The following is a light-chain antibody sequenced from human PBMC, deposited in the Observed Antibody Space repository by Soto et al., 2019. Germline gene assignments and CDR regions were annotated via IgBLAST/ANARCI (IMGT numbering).Light chain of an antibody. J-gene: IGKJ1*01. CDR3: QQYGSSGT. CDR1: QSLTRN. V-gene: IGKV3-15*01. CDR2: GAS. Sequence: EIVMTQSPATLSVSPGERVTLSCRASQSLTRNLAWYQHKPGQAPRLLIYGASTRATGIPTRISGSGSGTDFTLTISRLEPEDFAVYYCQQYGSSGTFGQGTKVDNK.